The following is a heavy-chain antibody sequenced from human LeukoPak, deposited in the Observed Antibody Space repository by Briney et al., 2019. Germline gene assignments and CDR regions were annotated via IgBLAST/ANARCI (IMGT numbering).Heavy chain of an antibody. CDR1: GFTFSSYG. J-gene: IGHJ4*02. CDR2: IWFDGSNI. CDR3: ARDSLPMAVTGPFDH. D-gene: IGHD6-19*01. V-gene: IGHV3-33*08. Sequence: GGSLRLSCAASGFTFSSYGMHWVRQAPGKGLEWVTSIWFDGSNIHYADSVKGRVIISRDNSESALYLQMNSLRAEDTAIYYCARDSLPMAVTGPFDHWGQGALVTVSS.